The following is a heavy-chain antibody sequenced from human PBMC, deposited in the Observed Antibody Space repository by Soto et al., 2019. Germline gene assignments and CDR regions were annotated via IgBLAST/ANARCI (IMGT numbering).Heavy chain of an antibody. CDR2: ISGTDEST. V-gene: IGHV3-23*01. CDR3: AKDYYGSGSYILDS. J-gene: IGHJ4*02. D-gene: IGHD3-10*01. Sequence: PGGSLRLSCAASGFTFKTFAMRWVRQAPGKGLEWVAGISGTDESTYYADSVKGRFTVSRDNSKNTLYLQIDNLRGEDTATYYCAKDYYGSGSYILDSWGQGVQVTVSS. CDR1: GFTFKTFA.